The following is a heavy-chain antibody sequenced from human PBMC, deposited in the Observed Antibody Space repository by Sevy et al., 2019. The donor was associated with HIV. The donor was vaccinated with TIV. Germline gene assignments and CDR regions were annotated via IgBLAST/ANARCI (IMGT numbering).Heavy chain of an antibody. J-gene: IGHJ4*02. Sequence: GGSLRLSCAASGFTFSSYSMNWVRQAPGKGLEWVSSISSSSSYIYYADSVKGRFTISRDNAKNSLYLQMNSLRAEDTAVYYCARDREGGWFGELYQGFDYWDQGTLVTVSS. CDR2: ISSSSSYI. CDR1: GFTFSSYS. V-gene: IGHV3-21*01. CDR3: ARDREGGWFGELYQGFDY. D-gene: IGHD3-10*01.